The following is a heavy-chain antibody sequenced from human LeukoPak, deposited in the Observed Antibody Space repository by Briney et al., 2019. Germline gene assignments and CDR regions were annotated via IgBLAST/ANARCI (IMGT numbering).Heavy chain of an antibody. J-gene: IGHJ4*02. Sequence: PSETLSLTCTVSGDSISSSSYYWGWIRQPPGKGLEWIGEINHSGSTNYNPSLKSRVTISVDTSKNQFSLKLSSVTAADTAVYYYATRYPRRRGIDYWGQGTLVTVSS. CDR1: GDSISSSSYY. CDR2: INHSGST. V-gene: IGHV4-39*07. D-gene: IGHD1-26*01. CDR3: ATRYPRRRGIDY.